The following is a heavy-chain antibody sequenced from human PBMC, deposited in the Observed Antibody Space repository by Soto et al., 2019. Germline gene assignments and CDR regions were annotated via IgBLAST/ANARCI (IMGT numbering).Heavy chain of an antibody. CDR2: INHDGSET. Sequence: GGSLRLSCASSGFIFTNYWMTLVRQAPGKGLEWVANINHDGSETYYLDSVKGRFAISRDNAKNSLFLQMNSLRDEDTAIYYCARSLLGPMAFDMWGHGTLVTVSS. J-gene: IGHJ3*02. D-gene: IGHD7-27*01. V-gene: IGHV3-7*03. CDR1: GFIFTNYW. CDR3: ARSLLGPMAFDM.